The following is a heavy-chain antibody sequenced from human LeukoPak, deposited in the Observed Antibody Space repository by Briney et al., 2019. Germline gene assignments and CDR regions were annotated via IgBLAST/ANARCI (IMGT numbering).Heavy chain of an antibody. V-gene: IGHV3-53*01. CDR1: GFTVSSNY. J-gene: IGHJ4*02. Sequence: GGSLRLSCAASGFTVSSNYMSWVRQAPGKGLEWVSVIYSGGSTYYADSVKGRFTISRDNSKNTLYLQMNSLRAEDTAVYYCATDFFSTVAAHYWGQGTLVTVSS. CDR3: ATDFFSTVAAHY. CDR2: IYSGGST. D-gene: IGHD4-23*01.